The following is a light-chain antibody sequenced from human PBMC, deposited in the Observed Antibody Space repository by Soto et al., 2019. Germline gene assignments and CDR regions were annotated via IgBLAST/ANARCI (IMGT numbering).Light chain of an antibody. Sequence: DVVMTQSPHSLPVTLGQPASISCRSNQSLVHSDGIAYFSWFQQRPGRSPRRLIYKVSNRDSGVPARFSGNGSGTDFALKISRVEAEDVGVYYCMQGTHWPITFGQGTRLEIK. V-gene: IGKV2-30*02. CDR3: MQGTHWPIT. CDR1: QSLVHSDGIAY. CDR2: KVS. J-gene: IGKJ5*01.